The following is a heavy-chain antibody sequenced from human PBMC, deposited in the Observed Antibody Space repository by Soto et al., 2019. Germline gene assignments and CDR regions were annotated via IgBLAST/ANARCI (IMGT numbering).Heavy chain of an antibody. CDR2: IRSKANNYAT. V-gene: IGHV3-73*01. D-gene: IGHD1-26*01. Sequence: PGGSLRLSCAGSGFPFSGSIIHWVRQAPGKGLEWVGRIRSKANNYATAFAASVQGRVTISSEDSKNTAFLQMNSLKIEDTAVYFCARNLGAKYGMDVWGQGTTVTVSS. CDR1: GFPFSGSI. CDR3: ARNLGAKYGMDV. J-gene: IGHJ6*02.